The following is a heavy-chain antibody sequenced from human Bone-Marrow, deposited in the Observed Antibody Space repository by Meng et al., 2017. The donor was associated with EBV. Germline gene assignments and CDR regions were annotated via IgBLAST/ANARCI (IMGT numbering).Heavy chain of an antibody. D-gene: IGHD6-19*01. J-gene: IGHJ4*02. Sequence: GQGRGNPSGTLPLPCAVSGGSINSSNCWVWVRQPPGKGLGCIGEIYHSGGTNPSLQSRVTISVDKAKNHFSPKLRSVTAADTAVYYCARNLLALAVNEDYFDFWGQGSLVTVSS. CDR3: ARNLLALAVNEDYFDF. CDR1: GGSINSSNC. CDR2: IYHSGGT. V-gene: IGHV4-4*02.